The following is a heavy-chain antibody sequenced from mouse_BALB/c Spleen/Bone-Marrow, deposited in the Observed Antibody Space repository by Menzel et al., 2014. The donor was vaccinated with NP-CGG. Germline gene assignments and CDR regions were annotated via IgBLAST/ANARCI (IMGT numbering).Heavy chain of an antibody. V-gene: IGHV1S81*02. CDR2: INPSNGRT. Sequence: QVQLQQPGAELVKPGASVKLSCKASGYTFTSYWMHWVKQRPGQGLEWIGEINPSNGRTNYNEKFKSKATLTVDKSSSTAYMQLSSLTSEDSAVYYCAPYYYGSSYGLYWYFDVWGAGTTVTVST. D-gene: IGHD1-1*01. J-gene: IGHJ1*01. CDR1: GYTFTSYW. CDR3: APYYYGSSYGLYWYFDV.